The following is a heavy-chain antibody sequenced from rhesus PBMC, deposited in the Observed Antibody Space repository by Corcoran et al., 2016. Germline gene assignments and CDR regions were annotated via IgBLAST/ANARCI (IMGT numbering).Heavy chain of an antibody. Sequence: QVQLQESGPGLVKPSETLSLTCAVSGGSISDDYYWSWIRQPPGKGLEWIGYIYGSGGGTNYNPSLKNRVTISIDTSKNQFSLKLSSVTAADTAVYYCASQQRLVFEYFEFWGQGALVTVSS. V-gene: IGHV4-106*01. J-gene: IGHJ1*01. CDR3: ASQQRLVFEYFEF. CDR2: IYGSGGGT. CDR1: GGSISDDYY. D-gene: IGHD6S26*01.